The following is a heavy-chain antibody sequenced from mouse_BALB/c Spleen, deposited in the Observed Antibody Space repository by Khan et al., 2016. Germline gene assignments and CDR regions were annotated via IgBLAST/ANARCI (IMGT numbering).Heavy chain of an antibody. D-gene: IGHD3-1*01. CDR2: IWRGGST. CDR1: GFSLTSYG. CDR3: AKNHGSSGYSYAMDY. V-gene: IGHV2-5-1*01. Sequence: QVQLKESGPSLVQPSQSLSITCTVSGFSLTSYGVHWVRQSPGKGLEWLGVIWRGGSTDYNAAFMSRLSITKDNSKSQVFFKMNILQADDTAINYCAKNHGSSGYSYAMDYWGQGTAVTVTS. J-gene: IGHJ4*01.